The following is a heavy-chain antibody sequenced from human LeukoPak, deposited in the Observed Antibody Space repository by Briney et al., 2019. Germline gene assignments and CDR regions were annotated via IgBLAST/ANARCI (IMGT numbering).Heavy chain of an antibody. V-gene: IGHV3-30*18. CDR2: ISYDGSNK. Sequence: QPGRSLRLSCAASGFTFSSYGMHWVRQAPGMGLEGVAIISYDGSNKYYADSVKGRFTISRDNSRNTLYLQMNSLRAEDTALYYCAKVRVDAYVSPNDYWGQGTLVTVSS. J-gene: IGHJ4*02. D-gene: IGHD3-16*01. CDR1: GFTFSSYG. CDR3: AKVRVDAYVSPNDY.